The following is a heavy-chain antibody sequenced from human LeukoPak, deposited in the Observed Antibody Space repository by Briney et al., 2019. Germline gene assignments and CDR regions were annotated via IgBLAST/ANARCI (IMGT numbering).Heavy chain of an antibody. CDR1: GGSFSGYY. V-gene: IGHV4-34*01. CDR3: ASKDSSGYSYYFDY. Sequence: SETLSLTCAVYGGSFSGYYWSWIRQPPGKGLEWVGEINHSGSTNYNSSLKSRVTISVDTSKNQFSLKLSSVTAADTAVYYCASKDSSGYSYYFDYWGQGTLVTVSS. D-gene: IGHD3-22*01. J-gene: IGHJ4*02. CDR2: INHSGST.